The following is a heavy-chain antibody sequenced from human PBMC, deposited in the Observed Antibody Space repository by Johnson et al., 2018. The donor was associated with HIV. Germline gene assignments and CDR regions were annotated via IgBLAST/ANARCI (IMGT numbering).Heavy chain of an antibody. J-gene: IGHJ3*02. CDR1: GFTVSSNY. CDR2: INWNGGST. Sequence: EVQLVESGGGLVQPGGSLRLSCAASGFTVSSNYMSWVGQAPGTGLERVSGINWNGGSTGYADSVKGRFPISRDNAKNTLYLQRNSLRAEDTAVYYCAKDLGDAVGTTHDAFDIWGQGTMVTVSS. V-gene: IGHV3-66*02. D-gene: IGHD1-26*01. CDR3: AKDLGDAVGTTHDAFDI.